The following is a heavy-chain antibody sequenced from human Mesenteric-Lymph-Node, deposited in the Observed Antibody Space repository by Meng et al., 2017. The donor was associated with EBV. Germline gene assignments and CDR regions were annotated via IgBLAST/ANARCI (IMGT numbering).Heavy chain of an antibody. CDR2: LNRSGNT. D-gene: IGHD3-22*01. J-gene: IGHJ4*02. V-gene: IGHV4-34*01. CDR3: ARGLGAPNLYYDSNALDY. Sequence: VPLQQWGAGMLKPSETLSLTCAVYGGSFSGQYWSWIRQPPGKGLEWIGELNRSGNTNYNPFFKGRVTISVDTSKNQFSLKLSSVTAADTAVYYCARGLGAPNLYYDSNALDYWGQGTLVTVSS. CDR1: GGSFSGQY.